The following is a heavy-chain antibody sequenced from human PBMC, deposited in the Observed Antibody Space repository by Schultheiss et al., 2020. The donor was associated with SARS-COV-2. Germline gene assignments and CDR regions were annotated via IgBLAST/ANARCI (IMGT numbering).Heavy chain of an antibody. J-gene: IGHJ4*02. V-gene: IGHV4-61*01. CDR3: ARDEGDLGY. CDR1: GGSVSSGSYY. CDR2: IYYSGST. Sequence: SETLSLTCTVSGGSVSSGSYYWSWIRQPPGKGLEWIGYIYYSGSTNYNPSLKSRVTISVDTSKNQFSLKLISVTAADTAVYYCARDEGDLGYWGQGTLVTVSS.